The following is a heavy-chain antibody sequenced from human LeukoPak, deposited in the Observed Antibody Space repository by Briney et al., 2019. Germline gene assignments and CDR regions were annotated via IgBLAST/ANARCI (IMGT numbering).Heavy chain of an antibody. CDR1: GGSISSGTYY. D-gene: IGHD2-2*01. V-gene: IGHV4-61*02. CDR3: ATTCLGGTSCRISDAFHI. J-gene: IGHJ3*02. CDR2: IYTRGST. Sequence: SETLSLTCTVSGGSISSGTYYWGWIRQPPGKGLEWIGRIYTRGSTNYNPSLKSRVTISVDTSKNQFSLKLSSVTAADTAVYYCATTCLGGTSCRISDAFHIWGQGTMVTVSS.